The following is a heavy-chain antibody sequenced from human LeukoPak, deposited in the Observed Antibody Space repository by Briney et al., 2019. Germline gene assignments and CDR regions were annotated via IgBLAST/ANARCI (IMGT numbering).Heavy chain of an antibody. J-gene: IGHJ4*02. D-gene: IGHD3-3*01. Sequence: SQTLSLTGAISGDSVSSNSAAWNWIRRSPSRGLEWLGRPYYRSKWYNDYAVSVKSRITINPDTSKNQLSLQLNSVTPEDTAVYYCARGSGYLVYWGQGTLVTVSS. CDR1: GDSVSSNSAA. V-gene: IGHV6-1*01. CDR3: ARGSGYLVY. CDR2: PYYRSKWYN.